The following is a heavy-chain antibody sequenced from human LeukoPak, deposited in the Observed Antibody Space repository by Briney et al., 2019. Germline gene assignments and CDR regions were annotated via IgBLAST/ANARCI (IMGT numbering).Heavy chain of an antibody. J-gene: IGHJ6*02. CDR3: ARSTYYDFWSGYSNYYYGMDV. CDR2: ISTYNGNT. D-gene: IGHD3-3*01. V-gene: IGHV1-18*01. Sequence: SAVKLSCNASGYAFTSYGISLVWQGPGQGLELMGWISTYNGNTNYAQKVQGRVTLTTDTSTSTAYMELRRLRSDDTAVYYCARSTYYDFWSGYSNYYYGMDVWGQGTTVTVSS. CDR1: GYAFTSYG.